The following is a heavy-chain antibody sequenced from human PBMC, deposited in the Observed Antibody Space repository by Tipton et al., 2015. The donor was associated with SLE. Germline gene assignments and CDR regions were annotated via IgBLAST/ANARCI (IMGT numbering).Heavy chain of an antibody. CDR3: ARDGSGGYFDY. J-gene: IGHJ4*02. Sequence: TLSLTCTVSGGSISSYYWSWIRQPPGKGLEWIGYIYYSGSTNYNPSLKSRVTISVDTSKNQFSLKLSSVTAADTAVYYCARDGSGGYFDYWGQGTLATVSS. CDR2: IYYSGST. V-gene: IGHV4-59*01. D-gene: IGHD6-25*01. CDR1: GGSISSYY.